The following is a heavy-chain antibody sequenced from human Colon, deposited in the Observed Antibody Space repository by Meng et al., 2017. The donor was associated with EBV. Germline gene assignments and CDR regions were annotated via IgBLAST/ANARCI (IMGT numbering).Heavy chain of an antibody. V-gene: IGHV7-4-1*02. CDR2: INPSTAHP. J-gene: IGHJ4*02. D-gene: IGHD2-21*02. Sequence: QVQLVKSESDLKKPGDSVKGSCKAYGYSLRSFAGNWLRQAPGRGLEWMGWINPSTAHPTYAQDFTGRFVFSLDISVNTAYLQINSLKAEDTAIYYCVRDVPDGDISLFDSWGQGTLVTVSS. CDR1: GYSLRSFA. CDR3: VRDVPDGDISLFDS.